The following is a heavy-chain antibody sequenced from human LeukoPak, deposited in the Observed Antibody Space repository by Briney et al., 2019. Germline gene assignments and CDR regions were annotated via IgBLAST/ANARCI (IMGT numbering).Heavy chain of an antibody. CDR3: ATLYGSGSYYANNWFDP. CDR1: GGSISSSSYY. Sequence: SETLSLTCTVSGGSISSSSYYWGWIRQPPGKGLEWIGSIYYSGSTYYNPSLKCRVTISVDTSKNQFSLKLSSVTAADTAVYYCATLYGSGSYYANNWFDPWGQGTLVTVSS. CDR2: IYYSGST. V-gene: IGHV4-39*01. J-gene: IGHJ5*02. D-gene: IGHD3-10*01.